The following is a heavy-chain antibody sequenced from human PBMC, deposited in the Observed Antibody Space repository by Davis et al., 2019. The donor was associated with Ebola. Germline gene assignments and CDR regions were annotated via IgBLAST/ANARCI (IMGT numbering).Heavy chain of an antibody. CDR2: ISSSGSTI. J-gene: IGHJ4*02. D-gene: IGHD3-22*01. V-gene: IGHV3-48*03. CDR3: ARGGDITMIEASQVLEFDY. CDR1: GFTFSSYE. Sequence: PGGSLRLSCAASGFTFSSYEMNWVRQAPGKGLEWVSYISSSGSTIYYADSVKGRFTISRDNAKNSLYLQMNSLRAEDTAVYYCARGGDITMIEASQVLEFDYWGQGTLVTVSS.